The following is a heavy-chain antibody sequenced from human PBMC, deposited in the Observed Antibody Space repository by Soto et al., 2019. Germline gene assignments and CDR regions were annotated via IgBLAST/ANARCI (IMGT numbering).Heavy chain of an antibody. Sequence: QVQLVESGGGVVQPGGSLRLSCSASGFTFSRYAMHWVRQAPGEGLDWVAVVSFDGSNEYYAESVRGRFTISRDTSKNTLYLQMNSLRPEDTAVYFYARPRMTTTTRYHGMDVWGRGTTVTVSS. D-gene: IGHD4-17*01. CDR2: VSFDGSNE. J-gene: IGHJ6*02. V-gene: IGHV3-30-3*01. CDR3: ARPRMTTTTRYHGMDV. CDR1: GFTFSRYA.